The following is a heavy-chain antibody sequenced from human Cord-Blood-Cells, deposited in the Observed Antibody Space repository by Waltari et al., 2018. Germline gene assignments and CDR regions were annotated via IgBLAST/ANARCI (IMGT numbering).Heavy chain of an antibody. CDR2: INPSGGST. Sequence: QVQLVQSGAGVTTPGASVKVSCTASGYTFTSYYMHWVQQAPGQGLEWMGIINPSGGSTSYAQKFQGRVTMTRDTSTSTVYMELSSLRSEDTAVYYCARDAGISWYFDLWGRGTLVTVSS. V-gene: IGHV1-46*01. J-gene: IGHJ2*01. CDR3: ARDAGISWYFDL. CDR1: GYTFTSYY. D-gene: IGHD1-26*01.